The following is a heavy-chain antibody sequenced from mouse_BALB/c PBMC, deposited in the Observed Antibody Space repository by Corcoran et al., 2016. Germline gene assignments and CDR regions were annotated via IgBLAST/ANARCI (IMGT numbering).Heavy chain of an antibody. CDR2: INTYTGEP. CDR1: GYTFTNYG. Sequence: QIQLVQSGPELKKPGETVKISCKASGYTFTNYGMNWVKQAPGKGLKWMGWINTYTGEPTYADDFKGRFAFSLETSASTAYLQINNLKNEDTATYFCARGDYGSSPWFAYCGQGTLVTVSA. D-gene: IGHD1-1*01. J-gene: IGHJ3*01. CDR3: ARGDYGSSPWFAY. V-gene: IGHV9-3-1*01.